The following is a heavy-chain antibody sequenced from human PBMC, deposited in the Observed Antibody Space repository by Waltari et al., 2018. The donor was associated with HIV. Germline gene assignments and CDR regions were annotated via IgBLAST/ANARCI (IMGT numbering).Heavy chain of an antibody. J-gene: IGHJ4*02. CDR1: GFTFSSYA. CDR2: ISGSGGST. Sequence: EVQLLESGGGLVQHGGSLRLSCAASGFTFSSYAMRWVRQAPGKGLEWVSAISGSGGSTYYADSVKGRFTISRDNSKNTLYLQMNSLRAEDTAVYYCAKDREYSSRRPHFDYWGQGTLVTVSS. D-gene: IGHD6-13*01. V-gene: IGHV3-23*01. CDR3: AKDREYSSRRPHFDY.